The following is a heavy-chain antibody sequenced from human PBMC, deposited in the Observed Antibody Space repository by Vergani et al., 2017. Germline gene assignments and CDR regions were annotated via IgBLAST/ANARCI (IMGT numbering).Heavy chain of an antibody. CDR1: GFPFSSYS. CDR2: ISYDESDK. J-gene: IGHJ5*02. CDR3: VKGVGLGYRRSSDPWYLQS. D-gene: IGHD6-6*01. Sequence: QVHLAESGGGVVQPGTSLRLSCAASGFPFSSYSMHWVRQAPGKGLEWVSLISYDESDKFYTESVRGRFTISRDNAKNTVYLQMDSLTIEDTAVYYCVKGVGLGYRRSSDPWYLQSWGQGTLVIVSS. V-gene: IGHV3-30*18.